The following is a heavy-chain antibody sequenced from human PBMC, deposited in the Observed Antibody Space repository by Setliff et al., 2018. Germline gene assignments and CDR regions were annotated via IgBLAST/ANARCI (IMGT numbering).Heavy chain of an antibody. V-gene: IGHV4-39*01. CDR3: ARRPYQHHDSSGYSVNYYMDV. CDR1: GASINSSTFF. J-gene: IGHJ6*03. Sequence: PSETLSLTCIVSGASINSSTFFWGWIRQPPGKGLEWIGSIYYSGTTYYNPSVRSRVTISVDTSKNQFSLKLSSVTAADTAVYFCARRPYQHHDSSGYSVNYYMDVWGKGTTVTVSS. CDR2: IYYSGTT. D-gene: IGHD3-22*01.